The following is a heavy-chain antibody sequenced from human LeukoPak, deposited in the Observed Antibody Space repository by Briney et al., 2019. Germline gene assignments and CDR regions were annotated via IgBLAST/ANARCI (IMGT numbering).Heavy chain of an antibody. J-gene: IGHJ4*02. CDR3: ARDPDGDYDFDY. D-gene: IGHD4-17*01. V-gene: IGHV3-23*01. CDR2: ISNNGGYT. Sequence: GGSLRLSCAASGFTFSSSAMSWVRQAPGKGLEWVSAISNNGGYTYYADSVQGRFTVSRDTAKSSLYLQMNGLRVEDTAIYFCARDPDGDYDFDYWGQGTLVTVSS. CDR1: GFTFSSSA.